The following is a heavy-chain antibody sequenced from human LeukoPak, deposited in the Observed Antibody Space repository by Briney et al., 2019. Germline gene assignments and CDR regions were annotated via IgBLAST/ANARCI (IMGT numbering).Heavy chain of an antibody. CDR1: GYSLSSGYY. CDR2: IYHSGST. Sequence: SETLSLTCTVSGYSLSSGYYWGWIRQPPGKGLEWIGSIYHSGSTYYNPSLKSRVTISIDTSKNQFSLKLTSVTAADTAVYYCARRIGSGSSPHYWGQGTLVTVSS. J-gene: IGHJ4*02. D-gene: IGHD3-10*01. V-gene: IGHV4-38-2*02. CDR3: ARRIGSGSSPHY.